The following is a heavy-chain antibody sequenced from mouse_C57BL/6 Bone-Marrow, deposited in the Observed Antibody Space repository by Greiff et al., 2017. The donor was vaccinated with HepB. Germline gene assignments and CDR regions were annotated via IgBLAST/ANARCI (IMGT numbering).Heavy chain of an antibody. CDR1: GYTFTGYW. CDR2: ILPGSGST. CDR3: ASEGVSFDWAWCAY. J-gene: IGHJ3*01. Sequence: QVQLQQSGAELLKPGASVKLSCKASGYTFTGYWIEWVKQRPGHGLEWIGEILPGSGSTNYNEKFKGKATFTADTSSTTAYMQLSSLTTEDSAIYYYASEGVSFDWAWCAYWGQGTLVTVSA. D-gene: IGHD2-12*01. V-gene: IGHV1-9*01.